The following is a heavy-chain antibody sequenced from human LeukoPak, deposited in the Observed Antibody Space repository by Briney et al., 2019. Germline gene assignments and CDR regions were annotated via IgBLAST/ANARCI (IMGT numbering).Heavy chain of an antibody. D-gene: IGHD3-22*01. J-gene: IGHJ4*02. CDR2: IIPIFGTA. CDR3: ARGVANYYDSSGYYYRFDY. CDR1: GGTFISYA. V-gene: IGHV1-69*13. Sequence: ASVKVSRKASGGTFISYAISWVRQAPGQGLEWMGGIIPIFGTANYAQKFQGRVTITADESTSTAYMELSSLRSEDTAVYYCARGVANYYDSSGYYYRFDYWGQGTLVTVSS.